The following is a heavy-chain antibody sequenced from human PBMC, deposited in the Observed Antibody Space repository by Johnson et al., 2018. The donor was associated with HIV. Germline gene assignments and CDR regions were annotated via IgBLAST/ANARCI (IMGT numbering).Heavy chain of an antibody. Sequence: MLLVESGGGLVQPGGSLRLSCAASGFTFSSYWMSWVRQAPGKGLMWVSRIRGDGRSSGYADSVKGRFTISRDNAKNTLYLQLNSLRVEDTAIYYCARAQLLADDAFNNWGQGTMVTVSS. CDR2: IRGDGRSS. CDR1: GFTFSSYW. J-gene: IGHJ3*02. D-gene: IGHD6-6*01. CDR3: ARAQLLADDAFNN. V-gene: IGHV3-74*02.